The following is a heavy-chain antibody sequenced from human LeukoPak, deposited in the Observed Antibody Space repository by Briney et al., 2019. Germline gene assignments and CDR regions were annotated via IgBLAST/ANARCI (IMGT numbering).Heavy chain of an antibody. CDR3: ARSAVCSSTSCSPYFGY. V-gene: IGHV1-69*13. D-gene: IGHD2-2*01. J-gene: IGHJ4*02. CDR1: GGTFSSYA. CDR2: IIPIFGTA. Sequence: GASVKVSCKASGGTFSSYAISWVRQAPGQGLEWMGGIIPIFGTANYAQKFQGRVTITADESTSTAYMELSSLRSEDTAVYYCARSAVCSSTSCSPYFGYWGQGTLVTVSS.